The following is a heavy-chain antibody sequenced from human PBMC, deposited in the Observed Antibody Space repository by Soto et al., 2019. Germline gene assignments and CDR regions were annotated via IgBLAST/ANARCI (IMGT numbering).Heavy chain of an antibody. CDR3: ARDSSGRYDY. V-gene: IGHV4-59*01. J-gene: IGHJ4*02. Sequence: IRQPPGEGLEWIGWVFHSGSTKYNASLKSRVTISVDRSKNQFSLNLSYVTAADTAVYYCARDSSGRYDYRGQGTLVTVSS. D-gene: IGHD1-26*01. CDR2: VFHSGST.